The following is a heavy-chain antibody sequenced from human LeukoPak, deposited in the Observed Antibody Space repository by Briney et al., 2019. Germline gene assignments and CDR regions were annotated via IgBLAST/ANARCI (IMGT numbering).Heavy chain of an antibody. CDR3: ARDPYSGSYGADYYYYMDV. CDR1: GFTFSSYN. CDR2: ITSGSSHI. V-gene: IGHV3-21*01. Sequence: PGGSLRLSCAASGFTFSSYNMNWVRQTPGQGLEWVSSITSGSSHIYYADSVKGRFTISRDNAKSPLYLQTNSLRAEDTAVYYCARDPYSGSYGADYYYYMDVWGKGTTVTISS. D-gene: IGHD1-26*01. J-gene: IGHJ6*03.